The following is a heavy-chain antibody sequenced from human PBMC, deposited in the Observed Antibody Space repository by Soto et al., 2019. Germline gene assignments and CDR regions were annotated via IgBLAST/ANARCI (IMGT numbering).Heavy chain of an antibody. CDR3: ARTIVGGVVHAFDF. V-gene: IGHV3-23*01. Sequence: EVQLLESGGGLVQPGGSLRLSCAASGFTFSSYAMNWVRQAPGQGLEWVSTVSDSGGNTYYADSVQGRFTISRDNSKNTLFLHMNSLGAEDTAIYYCARTIVGGVVHAFDFWGQGTLVTVSS. CDR1: GFTFSSYA. J-gene: IGHJ4*02. D-gene: IGHD1-26*01. CDR2: VSDSGGNT.